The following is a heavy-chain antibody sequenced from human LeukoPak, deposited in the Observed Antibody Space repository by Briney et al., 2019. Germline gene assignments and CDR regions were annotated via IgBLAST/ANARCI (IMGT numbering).Heavy chain of an antibody. D-gene: IGHD5-18*01. Sequence: LRLSCAASGFTFSSYAMHWIRQPPGKGLEWIGYIYHSGSTYYNPSLKSRVTISVDRSKNQFSLKMSSVTAADTAVYYCGYSYGPNFTIDYWGQGTLVTVSS. CDR1: GFTFSSYAM. CDR2: IYHSGST. CDR3: GYSYGPNFTIDY. J-gene: IGHJ4*02. V-gene: IGHV4-30-2*01.